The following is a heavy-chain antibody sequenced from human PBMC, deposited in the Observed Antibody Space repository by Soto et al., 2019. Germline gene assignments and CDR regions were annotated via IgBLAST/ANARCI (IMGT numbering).Heavy chain of an antibody. CDR1: GGSISSYY. Sequence: SETLSLTCTVSGGSISSYYWSWIRQPPGKGLGWIGYIYYSGSTNYNPSLKSRVTISVDTSKNQFSLKLSSVTAADTAVYYCARARGSYLLFDYWGQGTLVTVSS. CDR3: ARARGSYLLFDY. V-gene: IGHV4-59*01. CDR2: IYYSGST. J-gene: IGHJ4*02. D-gene: IGHD1-26*01.